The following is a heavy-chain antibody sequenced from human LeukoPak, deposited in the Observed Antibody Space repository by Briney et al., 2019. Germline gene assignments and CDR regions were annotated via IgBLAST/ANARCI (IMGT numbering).Heavy chain of an antibody. V-gene: IGHV4-59*08. CDR2: IYYSGST. J-gene: IGHJ4*02. D-gene: IGHD6-19*01. CDR1: GGSISSYY. Sequence: PSETLSLTCTVSGGSISSYYWSCIRQPPGKGLEWIGYIYYSGSTNYNPSLKSRVTISVDTSKNQFSLKLSSVTAADTAVYYCARTVAGTDYYFDYWGQGTLVTVSS. CDR3: ARTVAGTDYYFDY.